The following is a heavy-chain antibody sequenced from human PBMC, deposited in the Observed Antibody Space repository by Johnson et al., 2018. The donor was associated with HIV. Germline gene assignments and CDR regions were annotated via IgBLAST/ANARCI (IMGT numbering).Heavy chain of an antibody. D-gene: IGHD3-10*01. Sequence: VQLVESGGGVVRPGGSLRLSCAASGFTFDDYGMSWVRQATGKGLEWVSGINWNGGSTGYADSVKGRFTISRDNSKNTLYLQMTSLRQDDTGVYWCYCTDHLGAGRESKGTFDVWGQGAMVTVSS. V-gene: IGHV3-20*04. CDR3: YCTDHLGAGRESKGTFDV. J-gene: IGHJ3*01. CDR2: INWNGGST. CDR1: GFTFDDYG.